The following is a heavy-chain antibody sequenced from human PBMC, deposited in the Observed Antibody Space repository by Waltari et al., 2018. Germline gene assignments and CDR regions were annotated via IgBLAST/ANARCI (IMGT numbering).Heavy chain of an antibody. CDR3: ARAKNPPSNWFDP. V-gene: IGHV3-11*01. Sequence: QAREKGLEWFSGIGSIVIALEDADSVKGRFTISRDNAKNSLYLQMNSRRAENTAVYYCARAKNPPSNWFDPWGQGTLVTVSS. J-gene: IGHJ5*02. CDR2: IGSIVIAL.